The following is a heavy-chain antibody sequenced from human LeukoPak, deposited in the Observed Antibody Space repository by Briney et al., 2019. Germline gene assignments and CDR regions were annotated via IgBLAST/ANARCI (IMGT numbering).Heavy chain of an antibody. CDR2: IYHSGNT. J-gene: IGHJ4*02. D-gene: IGHD6-19*01. Sequence: SETLSLTCTVSGYSISNSYYWGWIRQPPGKGLEWIGSIYHSGNTYYNPSLKSRVTISLDKSKNQFSLKLTSVTAADTALYFCARAGAGTYYFDFWGQGTLVTVSS. CDR3: ARAGAGTYYFDF. CDR1: GYSISNSYY. V-gene: IGHV4-38-2*02.